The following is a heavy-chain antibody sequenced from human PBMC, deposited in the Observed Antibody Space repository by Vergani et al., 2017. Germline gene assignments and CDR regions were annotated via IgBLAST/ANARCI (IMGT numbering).Heavy chain of an antibody. CDR1: GGTFSSSA. CDR2: IIPIFGTA. J-gene: IGHJ4*02. Sequence: QVQLVQSGAEVKKPGSSVKVSCKASGGTFSSSAISWVRQAPGQGLEWMGGIIPIFGTANYAQNFQGRVTITADESTSTAYMELSSLRSEDTAVYYCARVRGDGYNGRLDYWGQGALVTVSS. D-gene: IGHD5-24*01. CDR3: ARVRGDGYNGRLDY. V-gene: IGHV1-69*01.